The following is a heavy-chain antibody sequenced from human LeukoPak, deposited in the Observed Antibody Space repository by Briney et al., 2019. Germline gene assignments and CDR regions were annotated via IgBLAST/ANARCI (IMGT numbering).Heavy chain of an antibody. CDR3: ARTYYYDSSGYGY. Sequence: GEPLKISCQGSGYRLTSYWIGWVRQMPGKGLEWMGIIYPGDSDTRYSPSFQGQVTISADKSISTAYLQWSSLKAWDTAMYYCARTYYYDSSGYGYWGQGTLVTVSS. D-gene: IGHD3-22*01. CDR2: IYPGDSDT. J-gene: IGHJ4*02. CDR1: GYRLTSYW. V-gene: IGHV5-51*01.